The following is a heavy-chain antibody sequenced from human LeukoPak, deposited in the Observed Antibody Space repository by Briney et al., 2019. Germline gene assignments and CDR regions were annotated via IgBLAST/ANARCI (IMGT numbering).Heavy chain of an antibody. Sequence: SETLSLTCTVSGGSISSSSYYWGWIRQPPGKGLEWIGSIYYSGSTYYNPSLKSRVTISVDTSKNQFSLKLSSVTAADTAVYYCASFNWNYGEVVDYWGQGTLVTVSS. D-gene: IGHD1-7*01. CDR3: ASFNWNYGEVVDY. CDR1: GGSISSSSYY. J-gene: IGHJ4*02. V-gene: IGHV4-39*07. CDR2: IYYSGST.